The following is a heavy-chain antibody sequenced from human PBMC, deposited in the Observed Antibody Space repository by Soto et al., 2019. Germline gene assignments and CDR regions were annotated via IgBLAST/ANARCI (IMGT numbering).Heavy chain of an antibody. Sequence: QVTLKESGPVLVKPTETLTLTCTVSGFSLSNARMGVSWIRQPPGKALEWLAHIFSNDEKSYSKSLKSRLTISKDSSKSQDVLTMTNMYPVDTATYYCARVDYCDYYYYYYGMDVWGQGTTVTGSS. V-gene: IGHV2-26*01. CDR2: IFSNDEK. CDR3: ARVDYCDYYYYYYGMDV. J-gene: IGHJ6*02. CDR1: GFSLSNARMG. D-gene: IGHD4-17*01.